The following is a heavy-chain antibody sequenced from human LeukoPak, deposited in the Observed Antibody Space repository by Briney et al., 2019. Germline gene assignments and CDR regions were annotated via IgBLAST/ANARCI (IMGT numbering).Heavy chain of an antibody. D-gene: IGHD5-18*01. CDR1: GYTFTRYG. J-gene: IGHJ4*02. Sequence: SSVKDSCNSSGYTFTRYGISWVRHAAGKGLESMGWISSVNGKTNYVQRFHGRVVMTTDTSTSKTYMELRNLRPDDTALYYCARVDGYSYRRPFDYWGQGTLVTVSS. CDR2: ISSVNGKT. V-gene: IGHV1-18*01. CDR3: ARVDGYSYRRPFDY.